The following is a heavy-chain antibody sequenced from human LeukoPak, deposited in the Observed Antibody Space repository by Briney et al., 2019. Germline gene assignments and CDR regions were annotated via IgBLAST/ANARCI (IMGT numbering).Heavy chain of an antibody. CDR2: IIPIFGTA. D-gene: IGHD3-3*01. Sequence: GASVTVSCKASGGTFSSYAISWVRQTPGQGLEWMGGIIPIFGTANYAQKFQGKVTITADESTSTAYMELSSLRSEDTAVYYCARDGFYYDFWSGYYTVYFDYWGQGTLVTVSS. J-gene: IGHJ4*02. CDR3: ARDGFYYDFWSGYYTVYFDY. V-gene: IGHV1-69*01. CDR1: GGTFSSYA.